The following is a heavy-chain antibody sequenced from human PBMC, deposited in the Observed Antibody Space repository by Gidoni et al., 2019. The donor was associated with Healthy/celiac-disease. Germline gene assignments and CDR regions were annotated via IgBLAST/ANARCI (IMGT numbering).Heavy chain of an antibody. Sequence: QVQLQESGPGLVKPSEPLSLPCTVSGGSIRSYYWSWIRHPPGKGLAWIGYIYYSGSTNYNPSLKSRVTISVDTSKNQCSLKLSSVTAADTAGYYCAGDRGGGKAAPRPGGWFDPWGQGTLVTVSS. CDR2: IYYSGST. CDR1: GGSIRSYY. V-gene: IGHV4-59*01. D-gene: IGHD6-13*01. CDR3: AGDRGGGKAAPRPGGWFDP. J-gene: IGHJ5*02.